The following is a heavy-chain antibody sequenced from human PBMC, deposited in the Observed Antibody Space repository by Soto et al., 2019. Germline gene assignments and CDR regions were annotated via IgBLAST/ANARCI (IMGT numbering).Heavy chain of an antibody. V-gene: IGHV4-61*08. Sequence: PSETLSLTCTVAGGSVSSAGYYWSWIRQPPGKGLEWIGHISYSGSTNYNPSLKSRITISLDTSKNQFSLKLSSVSAADTAVYYCARDRFYSGLDVWGQGTTVTVSS. CDR1: GGSVSSAGYY. J-gene: IGHJ6*02. CDR3: ARDRFYSGLDV. CDR2: ISYSGST.